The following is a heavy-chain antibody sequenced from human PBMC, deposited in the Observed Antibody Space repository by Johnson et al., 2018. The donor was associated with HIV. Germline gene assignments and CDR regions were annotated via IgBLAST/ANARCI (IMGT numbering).Heavy chain of an antibody. CDR3: AREGTEDMMVVVTSRDDAFDI. D-gene: IGHD3-22*01. J-gene: IGHJ3*02. CDR1: GFTFDDYG. Sequence: EQLVESGGGVVRPGGSLRLSCAASGFTFDDYGMSWVRQAPGKGLEWVSGINWNGGSTGYEDSVKGRFTISRDNAKNSLYLQMNSLRAEDTALYYCAREGTEDMMVVVTSRDDAFDIWGQGTMVTVSS. CDR2: INWNGGST. V-gene: IGHV3-20*04.